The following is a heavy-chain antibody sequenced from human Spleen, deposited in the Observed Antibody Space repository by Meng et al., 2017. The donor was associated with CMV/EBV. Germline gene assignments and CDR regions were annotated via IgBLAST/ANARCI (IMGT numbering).Heavy chain of an antibody. CDR1: GGSIRSSNW. Sequence: SGGSIRSSNWWTWVRQVPGKGLEWIGEIYHSGSTNYKPSLKSRVTISVDKSKNQFSLKLSSVTAADTAVYYCARDRATVVTGNWFDPWGQGTLVTVSS. J-gene: IGHJ5*02. D-gene: IGHD4-23*01. CDR2: IYHSGST. CDR3: ARDRATVVTGNWFDP. V-gene: IGHV4-4*02.